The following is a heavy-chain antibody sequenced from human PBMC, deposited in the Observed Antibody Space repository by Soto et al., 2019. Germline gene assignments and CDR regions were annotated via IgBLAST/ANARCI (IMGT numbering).Heavy chain of an antibody. J-gene: IGHJ4*02. V-gene: IGHV3-33*01. D-gene: IGHD7-27*01. CDR2: IWYDGENK. CDR1: GLTFSSYG. Sequence: QVQLVESGGGVVQPGRSLRLSCAASGLTFSSYGMHWVRQAPGKGLEWVSSIWYDGENKFYSDSEKGRFTISRDNSRNTRVLQMNSLRAEDTALYYCVGRGNQNWGDYWGQGTQVTVSS. CDR3: VGRGNQNWGDY.